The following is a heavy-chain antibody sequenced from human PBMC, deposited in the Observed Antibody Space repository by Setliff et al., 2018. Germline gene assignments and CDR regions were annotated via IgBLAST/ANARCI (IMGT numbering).Heavy chain of an antibody. CDR2: ISSXXXXX. D-gene: IGHD3-3*01. CDR1: GFTFSSYS. CDR3: ARQNDFWSGQDFDY. J-gene: IGHJ4*02. V-gene: IGHV3-48*01. Sequence: TSETLRLSCAASGFTFSSYSMNWVRQAPGKGLEWVSYISSXXXXXXXXXXXXXRFTXSRDNAKNSLYLQMNSLRAEDTAVYYCARQNDFWSGQDFDYWGQGTLVTVSS.